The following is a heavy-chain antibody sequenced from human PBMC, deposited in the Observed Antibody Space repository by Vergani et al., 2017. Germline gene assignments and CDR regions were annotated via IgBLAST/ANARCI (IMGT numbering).Heavy chain of an antibody. D-gene: IGHD4-17*01. CDR1: SFSVSSHY. CDR3: ARGMTTENTDLDGFDI. CDR2: INIGGRT. Sequence: LVESGGGLVQPGGSLRLSCAASSFSVSSHYMTWVRQAPGKGLEWVSTINIGGRTSYADSVKGRLTLPRDDSKNTLHLQMNSLRPEDTAVYYCARGMTTENTDLDGFDIWGQGTMVSVSS. V-gene: IGHV3-66*02. J-gene: IGHJ3*02.